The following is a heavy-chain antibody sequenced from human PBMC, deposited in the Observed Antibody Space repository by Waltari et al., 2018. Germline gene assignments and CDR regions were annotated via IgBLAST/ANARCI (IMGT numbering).Heavy chain of an antibody. D-gene: IGHD5-12*01. CDR2: INPSSGGT. CDR3: ARSRRDGYKDY. V-gene: IGHV1-2*04. CDR1: GYTFTGYY. J-gene: IGHJ4*02. Sequence: QVQLVQSGAEVKKPGASVKVSCKASGYTFTGYYMHWVRQAPGQGLEWMGWINPSSGGTNYAQKFQGWVTMTRDTSISTAYMELSRLRSDDTAVYYCARSRRDGYKDYWGQGTLVTVSS.